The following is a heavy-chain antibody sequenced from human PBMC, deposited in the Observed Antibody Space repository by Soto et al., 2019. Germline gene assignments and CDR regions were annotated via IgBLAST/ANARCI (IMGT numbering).Heavy chain of an antibody. D-gene: IGHD3-10*01. J-gene: IGHJ5*02. Sequence: QVQLQESGPGLVKPSETLSLTCTLSGDPITSGGFYWTWIRQHPAKGLEWIGYIYYSGVTYYNPSLKSRATISGDPSKNQFSLNLMSVSAADTAMYYCARDLRGRRSGRFDPWGQGTLVTVSS. V-gene: IGHV4-31*03. CDR2: IYYSGVT. CDR1: GDPITSGGFY. CDR3: ARDLRGRRSGRFDP.